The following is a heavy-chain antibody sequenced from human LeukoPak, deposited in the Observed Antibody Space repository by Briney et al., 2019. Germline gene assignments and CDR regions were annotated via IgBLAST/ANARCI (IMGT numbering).Heavy chain of an antibody. CDR2: IKTDGSQI. V-gene: IGHV3-7*01. Sequence: PGGSLRLSCVASGFTFSSYWMTWVRQAPGKGLEWVANIKTDGSQIYYVDSVKGRFTISRDNAKNSLYLQMNSLRAEDTAVYYCARADYDYVWGSYRQYYFDYWGQGTLVTVSS. CDR1: GFTFSSYW. J-gene: IGHJ4*02. CDR3: ARADYDYVWGSYRQYYFDY. D-gene: IGHD3-16*02.